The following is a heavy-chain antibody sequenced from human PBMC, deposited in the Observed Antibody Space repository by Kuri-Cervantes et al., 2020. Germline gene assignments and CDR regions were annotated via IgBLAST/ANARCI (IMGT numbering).Heavy chain of an antibody. D-gene: IGHD6-19*01. Sequence: GESLKISCRASGYTFTGYYMHWVRQAPGQGLEWMGWINPNSGGTNYAQKLQGRVTMTTDTSTSTAYMELRSLRSDDTAVYYCARSVAVAGTPFDYWGQGTLVTVSS. V-gene: IGHV1-2*02. CDR2: INPNSGGT. CDR3: ARSVAVAGTPFDY. J-gene: IGHJ4*02. CDR1: GYTFTGYY.